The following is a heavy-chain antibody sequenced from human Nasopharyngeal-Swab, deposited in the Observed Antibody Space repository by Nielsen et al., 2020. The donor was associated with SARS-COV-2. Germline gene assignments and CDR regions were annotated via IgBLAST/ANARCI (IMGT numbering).Heavy chain of an antibody. V-gene: IGHV3-33*08. Sequence: GESLKISCAASGFTFSSYGMHWVRQAPGKGLEWVAVIWYDGSNKYYADSVKGRFTISRDNSKNTLYLQMNSLRAEDTALYYCARDWTTGTTHYFDYWGQGTLVTVSS. CDR3: ARDWTTGTTHYFDY. CDR1: GFTFSSYG. CDR2: IWYDGSNK. D-gene: IGHD1-1*01. J-gene: IGHJ4*02.